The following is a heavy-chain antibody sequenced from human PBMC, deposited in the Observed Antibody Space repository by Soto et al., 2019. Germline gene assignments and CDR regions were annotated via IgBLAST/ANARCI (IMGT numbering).Heavy chain of an antibody. CDR3: AREWELPNYYGMDV. D-gene: IGHD1-26*01. Sequence: EVQLVESGGGLIQPGGSLRLSCAASGFTVSSNYMSWVRQAPGKGLEWVSVIYSGGSTYYADSVKGRFTISRDNSKSTVHLQMNSLRAEDTAVYYCAREWELPNYYGMDVWCQGTTVTVSS. CDR2: IYSGGST. J-gene: IGHJ6*02. V-gene: IGHV3-53*01. CDR1: GFTVSSNY.